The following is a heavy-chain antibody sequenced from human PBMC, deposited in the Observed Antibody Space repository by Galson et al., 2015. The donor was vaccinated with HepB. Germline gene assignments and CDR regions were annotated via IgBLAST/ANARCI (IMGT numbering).Heavy chain of an antibody. Sequence: SVKVSCKASGGTFTNFGINWIRQAPGQGLEWLGGISPYCRKANYAQDFQGRVTMTVVESTNTAYMDLTSLTSDDTAMYCCARDRDGNNFWYFDLWGRGTLVTVSS. D-gene: IGHD5-24*01. J-gene: IGHJ2*01. CDR1: GGTFTNFG. CDR3: ARDRDGNNFWYFDL. V-gene: IGHV1-69*13. CDR2: ISPYCRKA.